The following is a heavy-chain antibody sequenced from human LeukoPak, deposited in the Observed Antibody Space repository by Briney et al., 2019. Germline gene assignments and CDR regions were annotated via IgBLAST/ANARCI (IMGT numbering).Heavy chain of an antibody. V-gene: IGHV3-7*01. CDR3: ARDNREYDFWSGYVSNWFDP. CDR1: GFTFSSYW. Sequence: GGSLRLSCAASGFTFSSYWMSWVRQAPGKGLEWVANIKQDGSETYYVDSVKGRFTISRDNAKNSLYLQMNSLRAEDTAVYYCARDNREYDFWSGYVSNWFDPWGQGTLVTVSS. D-gene: IGHD3-3*01. CDR2: IKQDGSET. J-gene: IGHJ5*02.